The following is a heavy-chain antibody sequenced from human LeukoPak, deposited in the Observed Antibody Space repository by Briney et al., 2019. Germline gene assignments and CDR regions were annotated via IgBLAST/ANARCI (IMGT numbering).Heavy chain of an antibody. V-gene: IGHV1-18*01. CDR2: ISAYNGNT. Sequence: ASVKVSCKASGYTFTSYGISWVRQAPGQGLEWMGWISAYNGNTNYAQRLQGRVTMTTDTSTSTAYMELRSLRSDDTAVYYCARVYCSSTSCYIRSRYYYYYMDVWGKGTTATVSS. CDR3: ARVYCSSTSCYIRSRYYYYYMDV. D-gene: IGHD2-2*02. CDR1: GYTFTSYG. J-gene: IGHJ6*03.